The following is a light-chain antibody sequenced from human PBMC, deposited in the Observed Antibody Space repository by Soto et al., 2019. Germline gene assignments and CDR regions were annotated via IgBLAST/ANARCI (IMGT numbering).Light chain of an antibody. V-gene: IGLV1-40*01. CDR2: GNS. CDR3: QSNDSSLSGSV. J-gene: IGLJ3*02. CDR1: SSNIGAGYD. Sequence: QSVLTQPPPVSGAPGQRVTISCTGSSSNIGAGYDVHWYQQLPGTAPKLLIYGNSNRPSGVPDRFSGSKSGTSASLAITGLQAEDEADYYCQSNDSSLSGSVFGGGTKLTVL.